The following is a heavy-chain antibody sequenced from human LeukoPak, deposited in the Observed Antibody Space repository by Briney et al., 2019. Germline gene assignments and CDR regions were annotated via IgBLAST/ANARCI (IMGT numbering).Heavy chain of an antibody. CDR3: AREEHGGYHDY. V-gene: IGHV1-46*01. D-gene: IGHD4-23*01. Sequence: ASVKVSCKASGYTFTNYYIHWVRQAPGQGLEWMGMINPSGGSTNYAQKFQGRVTMTRDTSTSTVYMELSSLGSEDTAVYYCAREEHGGYHDYWGRGTLVTVSS. CDR2: INPSGGST. J-gene: IGHJ4*02. CDR1: GYTFTNYY.